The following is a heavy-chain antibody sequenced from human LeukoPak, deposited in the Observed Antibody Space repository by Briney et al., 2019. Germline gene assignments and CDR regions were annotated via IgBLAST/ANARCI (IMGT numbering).Heavy chain of an antibody. CDR3: ARDGVVTMELDS. Sequence: SETLSLTCTVSGESISNSRHYWSWVRQPAGKGLEWIGRIYPSGNTNYNPSLKSRLTISLDTSKNQFSLNLKSVTAADTAMYYCARDGVVTMELDSWGQGTLVTVSS. D-gene: IGHD3-3*01. CDR2: IYPSGNT. V-gene: IGHV4-61*02. J-gene: IGHJ4*02. CDR1: GESISNSRHY.